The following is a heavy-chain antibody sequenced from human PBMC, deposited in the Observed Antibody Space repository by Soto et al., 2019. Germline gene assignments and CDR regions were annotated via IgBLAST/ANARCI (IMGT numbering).Heavy chain of an antibody. CDR3: ARDFYYYGSGTMGGYFDY. Sequence: EVQLVESGGGLVQPGGSLRLSCAASGITVSSDYMSWVRQAPGKGLEWVSVIYSAGSTYYADSVKGRFTISRDNSKNTLYLQRNSLRAEDTAVYYCARDFYYYGSGTMGGYFDYWGQGTLVTVSS. V-gene: IGHV3-66*01. CDR2: IYSAGST. J-gene: IGHJ4*02. CDR1: GITVSSDY. D-gene: IGHD3-10*01.